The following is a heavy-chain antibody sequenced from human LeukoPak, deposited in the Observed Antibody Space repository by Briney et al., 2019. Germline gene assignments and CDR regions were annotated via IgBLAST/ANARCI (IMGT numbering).Heavy chain of an antibody. Sequence: PSETLSLTCTVSGGSISSYYWSWIRQPAGKGLEWIGRIYTSGSTNYNPSLKSRVTISVDTSKNQFSLKLSSVTAADTAVYYCARGRRLQIPYYYYYGMDVWGQGTTVTVSS. CDR2: IYTSGST. D-gene: IGHD6-25*01. V-gene: IGHV4-4*07. J-gene: IGHJ6*02. CDR3: ARGRRLQIPYYYYYGMDV. CDR1: GGSISSYY.